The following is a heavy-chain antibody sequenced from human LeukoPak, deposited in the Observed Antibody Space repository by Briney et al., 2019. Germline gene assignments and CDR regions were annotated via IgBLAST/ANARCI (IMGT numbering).Heavy chain of an antibody. CDR3: ARRAPQYDYGDYGFDY. Sequence: GESLKISCWGSGYSFTNSWIAWVRQMPGEGLEWMGIIYPGDSDTRYNPSFQGQVTISADKSISTAYLQWSSLKASDTAMYYCARRAPQYDYGDYGFDYWGQGTLVTVSS. V-gene: IGHV5-51*01. J-gene: IGHJ4*02. CDR1: GYSFTNSW. D-gene: IGHD4-17*01. CDR2: IYPGDSDT.